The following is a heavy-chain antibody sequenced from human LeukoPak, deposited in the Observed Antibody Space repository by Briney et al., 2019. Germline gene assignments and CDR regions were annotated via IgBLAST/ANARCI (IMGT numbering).Heavy chain of an antibody. V-gene: IGHV3-48*01. J-gene: IGHJ6*04. CDR1: GFTFSSYA. CDR3: AREGSTSMDV. CDR2: ISSSSSTI. Sequence: GGSLRLSCAASGFTFSSYAMSWVRQAPGKGLEWVSYISSSSSTIYYADSVKGRFTISRDNAKNSLYLQMNSLRAEDTAVYYCAREGSTSMDVWGKGTTVTVSS. D-gene: IGHD2-2*01.